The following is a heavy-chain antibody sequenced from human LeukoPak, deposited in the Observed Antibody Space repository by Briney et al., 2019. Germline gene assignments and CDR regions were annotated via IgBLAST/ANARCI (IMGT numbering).Heavy chain of an antibody. J-gene: IGHJ4*02. CDR2: ISAYNGNT. CDR3: ARGGDYYGSGSQPFDY. Sequence: GASVKVSCKASGYTFTSYGISWVRQAPGQGLEWMGWISAYNGNTNYAQKLQGRVTMTTETSTSTAYMELRSLRSDDKAVYYCARGGDYYGSGSQPFDYWGQGTLVTVSS. V-gene: IGHV1-18*01. CDR1: GYTFTSYG. D-gene: IGHD3-10*01.